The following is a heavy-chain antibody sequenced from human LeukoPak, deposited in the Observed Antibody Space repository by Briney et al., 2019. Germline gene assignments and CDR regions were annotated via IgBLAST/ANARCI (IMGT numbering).Heavy chain of an antibody. D-gene: IGHD2-21*02. CDR2: ISYDGSDK. Sequence: GGSLRLSCAASGFTFSSYAMHWVRQAPGKGLEWVAVISYDGSDKYYADSVKGRFTISRDNSKNTLYLQMNSLRAEDTAVYYCARAPGVTYFDYWGQGTLVTVSS. V-gene: IGHV3-30*04. CDR3: ARAPGVTYFDY. J-gene: IGHJ4*02. CDR1: GFTFSSYA.